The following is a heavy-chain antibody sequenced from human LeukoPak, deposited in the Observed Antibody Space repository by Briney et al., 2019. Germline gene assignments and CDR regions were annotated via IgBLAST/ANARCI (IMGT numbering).Heavy chain of an antibody. CDR3: ASAEPLVSANLDAFDI. V-gene: IGHV1-2*02. CDR1: GHTFTGCY. Sequence: ASVKVSCKASGHTFTGCYMHWVRQAPGQGLEWMGWINPNSGRTNYAQKFQGRVTMTRDTSVNTAYMELSRLRSDDTAVYYCASAEPLVSANLDAFDIWGQGTMVTISS. J-gene: IGHJ3*02. CDR2: INPNSGRT. D-gene: IGHD2-15*01.